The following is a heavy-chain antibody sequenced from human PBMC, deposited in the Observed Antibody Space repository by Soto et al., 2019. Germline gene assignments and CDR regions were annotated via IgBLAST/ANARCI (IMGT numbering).Heavy chain of an antibody. V-gene: IGHV1-46*01. CDR2: INPSGGST. D-gene: IGHD2-2*01. Sequence: ASLKVSCKASGYTFTIYYIHCVRQAPGQGLEWMGIINPSGGSTSYAQKFQGRVTMTRDTSTSTVYMELSSLRSEDTAVYYCARDSWIVVVPAALRYYNWFDPWGQGTLVTVSS. CDR1: GYTFTIYY. J-gene: IGHJ5*02. CDR3: ARDSWIVVVPAALRYYNWFDP.